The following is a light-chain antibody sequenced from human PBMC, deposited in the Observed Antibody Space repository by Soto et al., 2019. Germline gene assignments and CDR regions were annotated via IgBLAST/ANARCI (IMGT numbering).Light chain of an antibody. V-gene: IGKV3-11*01. CDR2: DAS. Sequence: EIVLTQSPGTLSLSPGDRATLSCRASQSVSSSYLAWYQQKPGQAPRLLIYDASNRATGIPARFSGSGSGTDFTLTISSLESEDFALYYCQQRSNWPPGITFGQGTRLEIK. CDR1: QSVSSSY. J-gene: IGKJ5*01. CDR3: QQRSNWPPGIT.